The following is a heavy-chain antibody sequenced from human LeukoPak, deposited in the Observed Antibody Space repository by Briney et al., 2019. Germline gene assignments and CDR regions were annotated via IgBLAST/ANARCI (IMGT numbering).Heavy chain of an antibody. J-gene: IGHJ4*02. CDR1: GYTFTSYG. CDR3: AGGPYCSSTSCEAK. D-gene: IGHD2-2*01. V-gene: IGHV1-18*01. CDR2: ISAYNGNT. Sequence: GASVKVSCKASGYTFTSYGISWVGQAPGQGLEWMGWISAYNGNTNYAQKLQGRVTMTTDTSTSTAYMELRSLRSDDTAVYYCAGGPYCSSTSCEAKWGQGTLVTVSS.